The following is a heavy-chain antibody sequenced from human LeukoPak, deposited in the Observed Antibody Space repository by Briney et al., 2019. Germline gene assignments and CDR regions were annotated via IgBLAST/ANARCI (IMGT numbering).Heavy chain of an antibody. V-gene: IGHV4-31*11. CDR1: GGSISSGGYY. J-gene: IGHJ4*02. CDR2: IYYSGST. Sequence: SETLSLTCAVSGGSISSGGYYWSWIRQHPGKGLEWIGYIYYSGSTYYNPSLKSRVTIPVDTSKNQFSLKLSSVTAADTAVYYCARAPGPSYSGSYHFDYWGQGTLVTVSS. CDR3: ARAPGPSYSGSYHFDY. D-gene: IGHD1-26*01.